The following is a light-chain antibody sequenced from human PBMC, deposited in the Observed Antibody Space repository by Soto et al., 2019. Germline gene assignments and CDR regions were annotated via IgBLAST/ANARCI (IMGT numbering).Light chain of an antibody. CDR2: ATS. CDR3: QQSYSGPPT. J-gene: IGKJ1*01. CDR1: QRPSTY. V-gene: IGKV1-39*01. Sequence: DIQLTQSPSSLSASLGDRVTITCRASQRPSTYLKWYQQKPGKAPKLLIYATSNLQSGVPSRFSGSGSGTDFTLTISSLQPEDFATYYCQQSYSGPPTFGQGTKVEIK.